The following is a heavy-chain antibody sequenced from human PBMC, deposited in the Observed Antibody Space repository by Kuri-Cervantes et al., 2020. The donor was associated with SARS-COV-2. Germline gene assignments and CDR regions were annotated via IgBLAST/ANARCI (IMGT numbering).Heavy chain of an antibody. V-gene: IGHV4-30-2*02. CDR1: GGSISTGGYY. D-gene: IGHD6-13*01. J-gene: IGHJ4*02. CDR2: IYHSGST. Sequence: SETLSLTCTVSGGSISTGGYYWSWIRQPPGKGLEWIGYIYHSGSTYYNPSLKSRVTISVDTSKNQFSLKLSSVTAADTAVYYCARSFDSSSWHLFDYWGQGTLVTVSS. CDR3: ARSFDSSSWHLFDY.